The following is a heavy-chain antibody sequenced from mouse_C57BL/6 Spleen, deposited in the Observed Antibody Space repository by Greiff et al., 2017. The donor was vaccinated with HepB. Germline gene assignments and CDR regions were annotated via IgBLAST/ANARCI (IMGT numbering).Heavy chain of an antibody. D-gene: IGHD4-1*01. Sequence: EVQLVESGGDLVKPGGSLKLSCAASGFTFSSYGMSWVRQTPDKSLEWVATISSGGSYTYYPDSVKGRFTISRDNAKNTLYLQMSSLKSEDTAMYYCARELGPFDYWGQGTTLTVSS. CDR3: ARELGPFDY. CDR2: ISSGGSYT. J-gene: IGHJ2*01. V-gene: IGHV5-6*01. CDR1: GFTFSSYG.